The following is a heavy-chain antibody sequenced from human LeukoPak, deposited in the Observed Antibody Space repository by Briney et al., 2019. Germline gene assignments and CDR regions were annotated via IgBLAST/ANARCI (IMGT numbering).Heavy chain of an antibody. CDR2: ITSSSSYI. D-gene: IGHD6-13*01. J-gene: IGHJ6*03. V-gene: IGHV3-21*01. CDR1: GFTFNTYN. CDR3: ASPGISSSWYPLAYYYYMDV. Sequence: PGGSLRLSCAASGFTFNTYNMNWVRQAPGKGLEWVSSITSSSSYIYYADSVKGRFTISRDNAKNSLYLQMNSLRAEDTAVYYCASPGISSSWYPLAYYYYMDVWGKGTTVTISS.